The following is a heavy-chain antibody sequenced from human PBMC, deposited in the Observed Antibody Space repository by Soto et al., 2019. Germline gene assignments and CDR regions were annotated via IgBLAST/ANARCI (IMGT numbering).Heavy chain of an antibody. J-gene: IGHJ4*02. Sequence: PSETLSLTCTVSGGSISSYYWSWIRQPPGKGLEWIGYIYYSGSTNYNPSLKSRVTISVDTSKNQFSLKLSSVTAADTAVYYCESGGIADRLDYWGQGTLVTVSS. CDR1: GGSISSYY. CDR2: IYYSGST. D-gene: IGHD6-6*01. V-gene: IGHV4-59*01. CDR3: ESGGIADRLDY.